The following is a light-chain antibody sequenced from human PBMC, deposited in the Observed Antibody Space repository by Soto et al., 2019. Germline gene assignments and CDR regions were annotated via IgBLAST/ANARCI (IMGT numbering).Light chain of an antibody. J-gene: IGKJ2*01. V-gene: IGKV3-11*01. Sequence: EIVLTQSPATLSLSPGERATLSCRASQSVSSYLAWYQQKPGQAPRLLIYDASNRATGIPARFSGSGSGTDFNLTISSLEPEDFAVYYCQQRSNWPPYTLVQGTKLEIK. CDR1: QSVSSY. CDR3: QQRSNWPPYT. CDR2: DAS.